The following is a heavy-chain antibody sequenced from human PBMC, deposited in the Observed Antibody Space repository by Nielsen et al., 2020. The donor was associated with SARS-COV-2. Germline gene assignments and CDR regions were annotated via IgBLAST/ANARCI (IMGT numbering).Heavy chain of an antibody. CDR2: ISMNGGSI. CDR3: AREYSSRGGLDV. Sequence: GESLKISCAASGFLFSNYAMHWVRQAPGKGLEYVSFISMNGGSIYYANSVKGRFTISRDNSKNTLYLQMGSLRAEDMAVYYCAREYSSRGGLDVWGQGTTVTVSS. V-gene: IGHV3-64*01. J-gene: IGHJ6*02. D-gene: IGHD5-12*01. CDR1: GFLFSNYA.